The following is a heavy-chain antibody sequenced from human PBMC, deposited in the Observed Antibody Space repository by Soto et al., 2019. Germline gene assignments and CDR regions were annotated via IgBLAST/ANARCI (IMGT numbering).Heavy chain of an antibody. Sequence: GSLRLSCAASGFTFSNAWMNWVRQAPGKGLEWVGRIKSKTDGGTTDYAAPVKGRFTISRDDSKNTLYLQMNSLKTEDTAVYYCTTGSYDYVWGSYRHNDYWGQGTLVTVSS. CDR2: IKSKTDGGTT. CDR3: TTGSYDYVWGSYRHNDY. V-gene: IGHV3-15*07. D-gene: IGHD3-16*02. J-gene: IGHJ4*02. CDR1: GFTFSNAW.